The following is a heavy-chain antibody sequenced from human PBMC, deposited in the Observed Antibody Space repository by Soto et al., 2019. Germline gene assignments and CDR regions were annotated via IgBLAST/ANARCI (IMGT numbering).Heavy chain of an antibody. J-gene: IGHJ4*02. V-gene: IGHV1-46*01. Sequence: QVQLVQSGAEVKKPGASVKDSCKASGYTFTNYYIHSVRQAPGQGLEWMGIINPTSGSTNYAQKFQGRVTLTYDTSTTTVYMELSGLRSEDTAVLYCARDLAAGDHWGQGTLVTVSS. CDR3: ARDLAAGDH. CDR1: GYTFTNYY. D-gene: IGHD6-13*01. CDR2: INPTSGST.